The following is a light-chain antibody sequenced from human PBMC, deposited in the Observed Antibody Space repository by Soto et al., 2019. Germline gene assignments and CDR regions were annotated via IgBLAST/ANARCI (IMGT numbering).Light chain of an antibody. Sequence: DIQMTQSPSTLSASVGDRVTITCRASQSISSWLAWYQQKPGKSPKLLIYKASSLESGVPSRFSGSGSGTEFTLTISSLQPDDFATYYCQQYNSYLLTFGGGTKVEIK. CDR1: QSISSW. J-gene: IGKJ4*01. CDR2: KAS. CDR3: QQYNSYLLT. V-gene: IGKV1-5*03.